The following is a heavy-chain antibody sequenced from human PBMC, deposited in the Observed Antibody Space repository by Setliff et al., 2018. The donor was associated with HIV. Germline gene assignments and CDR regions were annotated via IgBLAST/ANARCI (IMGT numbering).Heavy chain of an antibody. V-gene: IGHV3-21*01. CDR1: GFTFSTYS. D-gene: IGHD2-2*01. CDR2: VSGSSSYM. CDR3: ARRGFVAEPAANTPDAFDI. J-gene: IGHJ3*02. Sequence: GGSLRLSCAASGFTFSTYSMNWVRQGPGKGLEWVSSVSGSSSYMYYADSVKGRCTISRDNGKNSLYLQMNSLRAEDSAVYYCARRGFVAEPAANTPDAFDIWGQGTKVTVSS.